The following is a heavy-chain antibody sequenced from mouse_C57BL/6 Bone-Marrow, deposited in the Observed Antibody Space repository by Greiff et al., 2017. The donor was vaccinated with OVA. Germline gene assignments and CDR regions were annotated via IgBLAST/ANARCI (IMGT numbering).Heavy chain of an antibody. Sequence: DVKLVESGGGLVQPGGSLKLSCAASGFTFSDYYMYWVRQTPEKRLEWVAYISNGGGSTYYPDTVKGRFTISRDNAKNTLYLQMSRLKSEDTAMYYCARSYGSRQGYFDVWGTGTTVTVSS. V-gene: IGHV5-12*01. CDR2: ISNGGGST. J-gene: IGHJ1*03. CDR1: GFTFSDYY. CDR3: ARSYGSRQGYFDV. D-gene: IGHD1-1*01.